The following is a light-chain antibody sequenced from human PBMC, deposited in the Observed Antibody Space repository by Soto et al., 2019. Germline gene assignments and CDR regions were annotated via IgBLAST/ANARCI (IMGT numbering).Light chain of an antibody. CDR2: GAS. J-gene: IGKJ4*01. CDR3: QSRLT. Sequence: EIVMTQSPATLSVSPGERATLSCRASQSVSSNLAWYQQKPGQAPRLLIYGASTRATGIPARFSGSGSGTEFTLTISSPQSEDFAVYYCQSRLTFGGGTKVDIK. CDR1: QSVSSN. V-gene: IGKV3-15*01.